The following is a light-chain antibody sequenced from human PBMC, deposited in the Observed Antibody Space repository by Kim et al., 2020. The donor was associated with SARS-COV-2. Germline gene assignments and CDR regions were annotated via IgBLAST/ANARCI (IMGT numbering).Light chain of an antibody. CDR3: QQYNNWPLT. J-gene: IGKJ1*01. CDR2: GAS. CDR1: QSVSSN. V-gene: IGKV3-15*01. Sequence: EIVMTQSPATLSVSPGERATLSCRASQSVSSNLAWYQQKHGQAPRLLIYGASTRATDIPARFSGSGSGTEFTLTISSLQSEDFAVYYCQQYNNWPLTFGQGTKVDIK.